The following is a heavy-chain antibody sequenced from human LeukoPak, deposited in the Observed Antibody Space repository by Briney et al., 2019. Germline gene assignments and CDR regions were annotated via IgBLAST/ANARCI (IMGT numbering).Heavy chain of an antibody. CDR3: ARLVPAAPYYFDY. CDR2: IYYSGCT. J-gene: IGHJ4*02. Sequence: PSETLSLTCSVSGGSISSSSYYWGWIRQPPGKGLEWIGSIYYSGCTYYNPSLKSRVTISVDTSKNQFSLKLSSVTAADTAVYYCARLVPAAPYYFDYWGQGTLVTVSS. V-gene: IGHV4-39*01. CDR1: GGSISSSSYY. D-gene: IGHD2-2*01.